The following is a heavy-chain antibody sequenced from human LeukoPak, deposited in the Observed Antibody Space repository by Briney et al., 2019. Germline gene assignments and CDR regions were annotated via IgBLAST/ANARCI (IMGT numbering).Heavy chain of an antibody. J-gene: IGHJ6*02. CDR3: ARGPYRPYGSGSHYYYYYGMDV. CDR2: INHSGST. D-gene: IGHD3-10*01. V-gene: IGHV4-34*01. Sequence: ASETLSLTCAVYGGSFSGYYWSWIRQPPGKGLEWIGEINHSGSTNYNPSLKSRVIISVDTSKNQFSLKLSSVTAADTAVYYCARGPYRPYGSGSHYYYYYGMDVWGQGTTVTVSS. CDR1: GGSFSGYY.